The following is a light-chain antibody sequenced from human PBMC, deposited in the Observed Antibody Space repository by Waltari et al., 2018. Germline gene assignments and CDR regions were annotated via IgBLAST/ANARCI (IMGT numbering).Light chain of an antibody. V-gene: IGLV2-11*01. CDR3: CSYANAKWV. J-gene: IGLJ3*02. CDR2: GVY. Sequence: QSVLTQPRSVSGSPGQSVAISCTGTSSDVGAYDYVSWYPQYPGKAPKVMIYGVYKRPSGVPVRFSGSKSGNTASLTISGLQAEDEADYYCCSYANAKWVFGGGTRLTVL. CDR1: SSDVGAYDY.